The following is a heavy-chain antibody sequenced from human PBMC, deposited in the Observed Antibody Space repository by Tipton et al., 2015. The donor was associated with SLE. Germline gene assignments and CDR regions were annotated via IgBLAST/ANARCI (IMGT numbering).Heavy chain of an antibody. J-gene: IGHJ3*02. CDR2: IYTSGST. D-gene: IGHD6-25*01. CDR1: NLSIINYY. Sequence: LRLSCTVSNLSIINYYWSWVRQPSGKGLEWIGYIYTSGSTNYNPSLKSRVTISVDTSKNQFSLKLSSVTAADTAVYYCARDWYSTGGAFDIWGQGTMVTVSS. V-gene: IGHV4-4*08. CDR3: ARDWYSTGGAFDI.